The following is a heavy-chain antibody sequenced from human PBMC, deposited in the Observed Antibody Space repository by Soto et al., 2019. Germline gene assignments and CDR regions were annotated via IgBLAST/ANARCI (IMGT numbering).Heavy chain of an antibody. D-gene: IGHD2-15*01. CDR2: ISYDGSNK. CDR1: GFTFSSYG. V-gene: IGHV3-30*03. CDR3: ALIGTVVAANWSDP. J-gene: IGHJ5*02. Sequence: GGSLRLSCAASGFTFSSYGMHWVRQAPGKGLEWVAVISYDGSNKYYADSVKGRFTISRDNSKNTLYLQMNSLRAEDTAVYYCALIGTVVAANWSDPWGQGTLVTVSS.